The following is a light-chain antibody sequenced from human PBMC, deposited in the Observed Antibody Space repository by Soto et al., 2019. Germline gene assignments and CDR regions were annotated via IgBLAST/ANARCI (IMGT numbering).Light chain of an antibody. CDR2: DDS. V-gene: IGLV3-21*02. Sequence: VLTQPPSVSVAPGQTATFICGGDNIGYKTVHWYQQRPGQAPVLVVYDDSDRPSGIPERFSGSNSGNTATLTINRVEAGDEADYYCQSQDSSLSGSVFGGGTKLTVL. CDR3: QSQDSSLSGSV. J-gene: IGLJ2*01. CDR1: NIGYKT.